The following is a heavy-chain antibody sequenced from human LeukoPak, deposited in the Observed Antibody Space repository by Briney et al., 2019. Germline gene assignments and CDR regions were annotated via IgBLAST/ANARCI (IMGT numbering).Heavy chain of an antibody. CDR2: IENDGRYK. CDR3: AKDGRSRYCSGGSCLASAYFDY. Sequence: GGSLRLSCAASGFTFSHNGMHWVRQAPGKGLEWMSFIENDGRYKYLADSVKGRFTISRDNSKNTLYLQMNSLRPEDTAVYYCAKDGRSRYCSGGSCLASAYFDYWGQGTLVTVSS. CDR1: GFTFSHNG. J-gene: IGHJ4*02. V-gene: IGHV3-30*02. D-gene: IGHD2-15*01.